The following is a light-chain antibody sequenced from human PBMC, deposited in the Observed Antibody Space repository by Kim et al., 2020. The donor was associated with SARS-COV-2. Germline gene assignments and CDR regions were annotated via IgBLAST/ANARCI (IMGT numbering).Light chain of an antibody. CDR3: QVWDNSAVI. V-gene: IGLV3-9*01. Sequence: SVALGQTARITCGGNNIGSKKVHWSQQKPGQAPVLVIYRDTNRPSGIPERFSGSNSGNTATLTISRVQAGDEADYYCQVWDNSAVIFGGGTKVTVL. J-gene: IGLJ2*01. CDR1: NIGSKK. CDR2: RDT.